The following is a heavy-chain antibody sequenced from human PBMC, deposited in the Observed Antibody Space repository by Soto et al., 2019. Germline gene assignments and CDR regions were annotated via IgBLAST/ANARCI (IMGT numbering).Heavy chain of an antibody. Sequence: QVQLQQWGAGLLKPSETLSLTCAVYGGSFSGYYWSWIRQPPGKGLEWIGEINHSGSTNYNPSLKIRVTISVDTSKNQFSLKLSSVTAADTAVYYCARGLGIAAAPGGWFDPWGQGTLVTVSS. CDR3: ARGLGIAAAPGGWFDP. V-gene: IGHV4-34*01. CDR1: GGSFSGYY. D-gene: IGHD6-13*01. CDR2: INHSGST. J-gene: IGHJ5*02.